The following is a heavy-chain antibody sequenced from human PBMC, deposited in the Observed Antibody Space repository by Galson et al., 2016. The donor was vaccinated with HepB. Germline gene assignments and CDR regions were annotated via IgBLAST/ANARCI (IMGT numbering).Heavy chain of an antibody. CDR1: GFTFRSHA. CDR2: ISSNGGTT. V-gene: IGHV3-64*01. J-gene: IGHJ3*02. D-gene: IGHD3-16*01. CDR3: ARLKYRLISLGFDAFDI. Sequence: SLRLSCAASGFTFRSHAMHWIRQAPGKGLEYVSAISSNGGTTYYASSVKGSFTISRDNSKNTLYLQMGSLRAEDMAVYYCARLKYRLISLGFDAFDIWGQGTVVTVSS.